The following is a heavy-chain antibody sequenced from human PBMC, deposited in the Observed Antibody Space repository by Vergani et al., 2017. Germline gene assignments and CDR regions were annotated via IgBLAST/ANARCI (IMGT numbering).Heavy chain of an antibody. V-gene: IGHV3-23*01. J-gene: IGHJ5*02. D-gene: IGHD2-15*01. Sequence: EVQLLESGGGLVQPGGSLRLSCAASGFTFSSYAMSWVRQAPGKGLEWVSAISGSGGSTYYADSVKGRFTISRDNSKNTLYLQMNSLRAEDTEVYYCANESDDIVVVVANNWFDPWGQGTLVTVSS. CDR1: GFTFSSYA. CDR3: ANESDDIVVVVANNWFDP. CDR2: ISGSGGST.